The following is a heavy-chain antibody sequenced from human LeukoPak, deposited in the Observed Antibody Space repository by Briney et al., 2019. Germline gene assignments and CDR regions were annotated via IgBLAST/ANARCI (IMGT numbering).Heavy chain of an antibody. CDR1: GDSISSYY. CDR2: IYYSGST. D-gene: IGHD2-8*01. CDR3: ASGDGVQTLNFDS. V-gene: IGHV4-59*01. Sequence: SETLSLTCTVSGDSISSYYWSWIRQPPGKGLEWIGYIYYSGSTNYNPSLKSRVTISIDTSKNQFSLKLSSVTAADTAVYYCASGDGVQTLNFDSWGQGTLVTVSS. J-gene: IGHJ4*02.